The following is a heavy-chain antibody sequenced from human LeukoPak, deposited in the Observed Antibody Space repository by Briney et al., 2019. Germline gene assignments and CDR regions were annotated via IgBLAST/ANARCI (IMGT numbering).Heavy chain of an antibody. CDR1: GFTFSSHW. Sequence: GGSLRLSCAGSGFTFSSHWMHWVRQAPGEGLMWVSRINGDGSSTNYADFVKGRFTISRDNVKNTLYLQLNSLRPEDTAIYYCARATAGTRTSFDIWGQGTMVTVSS. J-gene: IGHJ3*02. CDR3: ARATAGTRTSFDI. CDR2: INGDGSST. V-gene: IGHV3-74*01. D-gene: IGHD6-13*01.